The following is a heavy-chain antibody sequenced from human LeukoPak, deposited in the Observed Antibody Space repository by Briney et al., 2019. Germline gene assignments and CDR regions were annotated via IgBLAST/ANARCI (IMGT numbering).Heavy chain of an antibody. Sequence: GRSLRLSCAASGFTFSSFEMSWVRQAPGKGLEWVSYIGSTGTTIYYADAVKGRFTISRDNAKNSLYLQMNSLRAEDTAVYYCAKGLKAFDIWGQGTMVTVSS. CDR3: AKGLKAFDI. V-gene: IGHV3-48*03. CDR2: IGSTGTTI. D-gene: IGHD2-21*01. J-gene: IGHJ3*02. CDR1: GFTFSSFE.